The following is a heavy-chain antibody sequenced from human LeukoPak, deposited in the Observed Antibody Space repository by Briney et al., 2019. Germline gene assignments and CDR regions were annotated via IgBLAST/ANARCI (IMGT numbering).Heavy chain of an antibody. CDR3: ARDAAQWMVRYYYYYYYMDV. Sequence: ASVKVSCKASGYTCTSYGISWGRQAPGQGLEWMGWMSAYNGNRNYAQKLQGRVTMTTDTSTSTAYMELRSLRSHDTAVYSCARDAAQWMVRYYYYYYYMDVWGKGTTVTVSS. CDR1: GYTCTSYG. CDR2: MSAYNGNR. J-gene: IGHJ6*03. D-gene: IGHD6-19*01. V-gene: IGHV1-18*01.